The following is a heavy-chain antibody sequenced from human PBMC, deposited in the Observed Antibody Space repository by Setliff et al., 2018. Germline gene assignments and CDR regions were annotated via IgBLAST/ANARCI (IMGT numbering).Heavy chain of an antibody. V-gene: IGHV3-21*04. D-gene: IGHD3-16*01. CDR2: ISSRSSHI. CDR3: AKSANRVQIWFGDYMDV. Sequence: GGSLRLSCAASGFTFSTYTINWVRQAPGKGLEWVSTISSRSSHIYYADSVKGRFTISRDNSKNTLYLQMNSLKADDTAVYYCAKSANRVQIWFGDYMDVWGKGTTVTVSS. CDR1: GFTFSTYT. J-gene: IGHJ6*03.